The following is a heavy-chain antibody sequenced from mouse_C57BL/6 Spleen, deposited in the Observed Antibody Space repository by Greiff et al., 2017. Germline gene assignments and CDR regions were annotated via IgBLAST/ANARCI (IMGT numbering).Heavy chain of an antibody. J-gene: IGHJ1*03. CDR3: ARILVYWYFDV. Sequence: VQLQQSGASVKISCKASGYAFSSYWMNWVKQRPGKGLEWIGQIYPGDGDTNYNGKFKGKATLTADKSSSIAYMQLSSLTSEDSAVYFCARILVYWYFDVWGTGTTVTVSS. CDR2: IYPGDGDT. CDR1: GYAFSSYW. V-gene: IGHV1-80*01.